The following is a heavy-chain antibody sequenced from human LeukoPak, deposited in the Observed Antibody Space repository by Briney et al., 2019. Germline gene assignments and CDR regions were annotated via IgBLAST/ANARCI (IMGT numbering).Heavy chain of an antibody. CDR2: INHSGST. Sequence: PSETLSLTXAVYGGSFSGYYWSWIRQPPGKGLEWIGEINHSGSTNYNPSLKSRVTISVDTSKNQFSLKLSSVTAADTAVYYCAREGKYYYYYYMDVWGKGTTVTVSS. CDR1: GGSFSGYY. V-gene: IGHV4-34*01. J-gene: IGHJ6*03. CDR3: AREGKYYYYYYMDV.